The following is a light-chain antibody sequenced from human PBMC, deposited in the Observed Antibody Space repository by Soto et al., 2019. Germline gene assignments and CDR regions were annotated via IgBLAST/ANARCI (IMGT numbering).Light chain of an antibody. J-gene: IGKJ4*01. V-gene: IGKV3D-15*01. CDR2: DAS. Sequence: ERGMTQSPATLSVSPGERATSPCMASQSVSTNLAWSQQKPGQAPRVLIYDASTRDTVIPPRFSGSGSGTEFTLTISSLQSEDFAIYYCQQYDDWPLTFGGGTEV. CDR3: QQYDDWPLT. CDR1: QSVSTN.